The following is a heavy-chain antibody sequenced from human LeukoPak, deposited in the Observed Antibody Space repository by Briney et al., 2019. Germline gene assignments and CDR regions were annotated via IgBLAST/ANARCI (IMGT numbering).Heavy chain of an antibody. J-gene: IGHJ4*02. CDR3: ASRSGSYLGFDY. V-gene: IGHV3-30-3*01. CDR2: ISYDGSNK. CDR1: GFTFSGYP. D-gene: IGHD3-10*01. Sequence: GGSLRLSCAASGFTFSGYPIHWVRQAPGKGLEWVAVISYDGSNKYYADSVKGRFTISRDNSKNTLYLQMNSLRAEDTAVYYCASRSGSYLGFDYWGQGTLVTVSS.